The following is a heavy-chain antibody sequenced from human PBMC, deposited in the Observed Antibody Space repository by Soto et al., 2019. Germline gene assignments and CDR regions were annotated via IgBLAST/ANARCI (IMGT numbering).Heavy chain of an antibody. D-gene: IGHD3-9*01. CDR1: GYTFTSYG. CDR3: ARLLRSYDILTGYYPAGDYYYYGMDV. Sequence: ASVKVSCKASGYTFTSYGISWVRQAPGQGLEWMGWISAYNGNTNYAQKLQGRVTMTTDTSTSTDYMELRSLRSDDTAVYYCARLLRSYDILTGYYPAGDYYYYGMDVWGQGTTVTVSS. V-gene: IGHV1-18*01. CDR2: ISAYNGNT. J-gene: IGHJ6*02.